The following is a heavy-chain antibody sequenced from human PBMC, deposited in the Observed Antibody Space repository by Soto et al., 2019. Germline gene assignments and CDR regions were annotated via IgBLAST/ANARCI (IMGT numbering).Heavy chain of an antibody. CDR3: ASPGGYSSSSNYYYGMDV. J-gene: IGHJ6*02. V-gene: IGHV1-69*12. CDR2: IIPIFGTA. CDR1: GGTFSSYA. D-gene: IGHD6-6*01. Sequence: QVQLVQSGAEVKKPGSSVKVSCKASGGTFSSYAISWVRQAPGQGLERMGGIIPIFGTANYAQKFQGRVTITADESTSTAYMELSSLRSEDTAVYYCASPGGYSSSSNYYYGMDVWGQGTTVTVSS.